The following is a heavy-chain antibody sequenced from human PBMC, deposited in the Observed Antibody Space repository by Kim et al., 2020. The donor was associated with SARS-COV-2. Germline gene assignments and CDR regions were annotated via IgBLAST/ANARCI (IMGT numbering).Heavy chain of an antibody. Sequence: RRVTISVDTSKNQFSLKLSSVTAADTAVYYCARIRYYYDSSGYYCYFDYWGQGTLVTVSS. V-gene: IGHV4-59*01. CDR3: ARIRYYYDSSGYYCYFDY. J-gene: IGHJ4*02. D-gene: IGHD3-22*01.